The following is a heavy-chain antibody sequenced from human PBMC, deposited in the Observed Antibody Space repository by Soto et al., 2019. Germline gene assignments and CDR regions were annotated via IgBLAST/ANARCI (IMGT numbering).Heavy chain of an antibody. J-gene: IGHJ4*02. Sequence: DVQLVESGGGLVKPGGSLRLSCSASGFSIKTYSMNWVRQAPGKGLEWVSDISSSGSHLYYADAVKGRFTISRDNANNAVFLQMNSLRAEDTGMYYCTRDEAAYSSSGHDFWGQGTLVAVS. CDR1: GFSIKTYS. D-gene: IGHD6-19*01. CDR3: TRDEAAYSSSGHDF. CDR2: ISSSGSHL. V-gene: IGHV3-21*02.